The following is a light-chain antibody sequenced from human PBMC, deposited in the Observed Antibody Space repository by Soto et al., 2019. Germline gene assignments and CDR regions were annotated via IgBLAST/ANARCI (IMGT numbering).Light chain of an antibody. CDR3: ETWDSNIPVV. CDR1: SGHSTYI. Sequence: QALLTQSSSASGSLGSSVKLTCTLNSGHSTYIIAWHQQQPGMAPRYLMKIERSGSYNKGSGVPDRFSGSSSGADRYLTISNLQSEDEADYYCETWDSNIPVVFGGGTKLTVL. J-gene: IGLJ2*01. CDR2: IERSGSY. V-gene: IGLV4-60*03.